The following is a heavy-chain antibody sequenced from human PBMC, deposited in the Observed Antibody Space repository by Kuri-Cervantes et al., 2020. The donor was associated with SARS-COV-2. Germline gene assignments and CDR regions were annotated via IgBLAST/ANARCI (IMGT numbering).Heavy chain of an antibody. Sequence: LSLTCAASGFTVSSYDMHWVRQATAKGREWVSAISGSCGSTYYADSVKGRFNISRDNSKNTLYLQMNSLRAEDTAVYYCAKGRTVTTHPFDYWGQGTLVTVSS. V-gene: IGHV3-23*01. CDR1: GFTVSSYD. J-gene: IGHJ4*02. D-gene: IGHD4-17*01. CDR3: AKGRTVTTHPFDY. CDR2: ISGSCGST.